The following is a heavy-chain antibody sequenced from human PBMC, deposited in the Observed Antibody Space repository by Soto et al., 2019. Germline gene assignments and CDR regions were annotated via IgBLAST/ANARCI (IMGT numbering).Heavy chain of an antibody. CDR3: AHRSSLTILGTSGYIFDY. D-gene: IGHD3-22*01. CDR1: GFSLSTSGEG. J-gene: IGHJ4*02. CDR2: IYWNDDR. V-gene: IGHV2-5*01. Sequence: ASGPTLVNPTQTLTLTCSFSGFSLSTSGEGVAWIRQPPGKALEWLALIYWNDDRRYNPSLKSRVTITKDTSKNQVVLTMTYMDPVDRATYFCAHRSSLTILGTSGYIFDYWGQGIQVTVSS.